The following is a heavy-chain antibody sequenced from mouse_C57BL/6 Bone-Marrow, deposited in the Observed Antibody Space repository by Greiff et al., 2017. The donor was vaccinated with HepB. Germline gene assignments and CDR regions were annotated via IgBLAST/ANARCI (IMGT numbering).Heavy chain of an antibody. V-gene: IGHV7-3*01. J-gene: IGHJ2*01. CDR2: IRNKANGYTT. CDR3: ARGPYYFDY. Sequence: EVKVVESGGGLVQPGGSLSLSCAASGFTFTDYYMSWVRQPPGTALEWLGFIRNKANGYTTEYSASVKGRFTISRDTSHSILYLQMNALGAEDSATYYCARGPYYFDYWGQGTTLTVSS. CDR1: GFTFTDYY.